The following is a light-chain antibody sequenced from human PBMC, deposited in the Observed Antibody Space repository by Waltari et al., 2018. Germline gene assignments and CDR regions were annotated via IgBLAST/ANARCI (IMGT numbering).Light chain of an antibody. V-gene: IGLV6-57*02. J-gene: IGLJ3*02. Sequence: NFVLTQPHSVSESPGKTVTISCTGSSGSIASNFVQWYRQRPGSAPTTVLYEEGRRPSGVPDRFSGSLDRSSNSASLTISGLKTEDEGDYYCHSYVDPHHVFGGGTKLTVL. CDR2: EEG. CDR3: HSYVDPHHV. CDR1: SGSIASNF.